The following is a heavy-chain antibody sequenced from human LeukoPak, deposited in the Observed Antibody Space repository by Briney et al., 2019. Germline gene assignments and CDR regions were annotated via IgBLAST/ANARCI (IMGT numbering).Heavy chain of an antibody. J-gene: IGHJ4*02. Sequence: ASVKVSCKASGYIFTGYYMHWVRQAPGQGLEWVGWIHPNSGATHYAQKFQGRLTMTRDTSISTVYMELTRLRSDDTAVYYCARDMGRYSGYDYDYWGQGTLVTASS. CDR1: GYIFTGYY. D-gene: IGHD5-12*01. CDR2: IHPNSGAT. V-gene: IGHV1-2*02. CDR3: ARDMGRYSGYDYDY.